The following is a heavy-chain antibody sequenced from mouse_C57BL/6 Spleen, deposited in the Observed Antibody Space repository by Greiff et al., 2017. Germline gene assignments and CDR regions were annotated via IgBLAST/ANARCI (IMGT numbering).Heavy chain of an antibody. CDR1: GYTFTDYN. CDR2: INPNNGGT. D-gene: IGHD1-1*01. V-gene: IGHV1-22*01. J-gene: IGHJ3*01. Sequence: EVQLQQSGPELVKPGASVKMSCKASGYTFTDYNMHWVKQSHGKSLEWIGYINPNNGGTSYNQKFKGKATLTVNKSSSTAYMELRRLTSEDSAVYYDAREKYYSGFAYWGPVTLVTVSA. CDR3: AREKYYSGFAY.